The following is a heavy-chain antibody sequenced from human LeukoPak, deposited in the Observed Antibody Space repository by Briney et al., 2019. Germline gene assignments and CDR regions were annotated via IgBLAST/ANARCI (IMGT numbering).Heavy chain of an antibody. Sequence: GASVKVSCKASGNTFIGYWIHWVRQAPGQGLEWMGAINPRGDATIGAQKFQGRVTTTRDTSTSTVYIELSSLRSEDTAVYYCAREGQQLKHFDYWGRGTLVTVSS. CDR2: INPRGDAT. CDR3: AREGQQLKHFDY. CDR1: GNTFIGYW. D-gene: IGHD1-1*01. V-gene: IGHV1-46*01. J-gene: IGHJ4*02.